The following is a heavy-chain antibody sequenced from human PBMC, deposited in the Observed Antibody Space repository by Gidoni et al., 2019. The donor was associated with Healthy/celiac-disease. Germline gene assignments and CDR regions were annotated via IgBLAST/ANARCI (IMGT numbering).Heavy chain of an antibody. CDR2: INSDGSST. D-gene: IGHD3-22*01. J-gene: IGHJ4*02. CDR3: ARDQALGPYYYDSSGSDY. Sequence: EVQLVESGGGLVQPGGSLRLSCAASGFTFSSYWMHWVRQAPGKGLVWVSRINSDGSSTSYADSVKGRFTISRDNAKNTLYLQMNSLRAEDTAVYYCARDQALGPYYYDSSGSDYWGQGTLVTVSS. CDR1: GFTFSSYW. V-gene: IGHV3-74*01.